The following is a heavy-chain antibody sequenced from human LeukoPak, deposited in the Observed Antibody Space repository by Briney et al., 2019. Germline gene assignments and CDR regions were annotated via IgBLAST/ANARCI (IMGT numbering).Heavy chain of an antibody. D-gene: IGHD6-19*01. J-gene: IGHJ5*02. Sequence: ASVKVSCKASGYTFTGYYMHWVRQAPGQGLEWMGWINPNSGGTNYAQKFQGRVTMTRDTSISTAYMALSRLRSDDTAVYYCAREVAVAGTVGWFDPWGQGTLVTVSS. CDR1: GYTFTGYY. V-gene: IGHV1-2*02. CDR2: INPNSGGT. CDR3: AREVAVAGTVGWFDP.